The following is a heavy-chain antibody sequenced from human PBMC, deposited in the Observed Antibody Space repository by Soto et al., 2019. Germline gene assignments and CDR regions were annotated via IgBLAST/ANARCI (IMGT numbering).Heavy chain of an antibody. V-gene: IGHV3-11*05. Sequence: QVQLVESGGGLVKPGGSLRLSCAASGFTFSDYYMSWIRQAPGKGLEWVSYISSSSSYTNYADSVKGRFTISRDNAKNSLYLQMNSLRAEDTAVYYCARGQQLLYWYFDLWGRGTLVTVSS. CDR2: ISSSSSYT. D-gene: IGHD6-13*01. J-gene: IGHJ2*01. CDR1: GFTFSDYY. CDR3: ARGQQLLYWYFDL.